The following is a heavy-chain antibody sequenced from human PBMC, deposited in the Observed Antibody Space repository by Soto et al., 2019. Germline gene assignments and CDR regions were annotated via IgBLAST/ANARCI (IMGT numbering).Heavy chain of an antibody. CDR2: INHSGST. CDR3: ARDPRGDYDSSGNYYYGMDV. J-gene: IGHJ6*02. CDR1: GGSFSGYY. V-gene: IGHV4-34*01. Sequence: SETLSLTCAVYGGSFSGYYWSWIRQPPGKGLEWIGEINHSGSTNYNPSLKSRVTISVDTSKNQFSLKLSSVTAADTAVYYCARDPRGDYDSSGNYYYGMDVWGQGTTVTVSS. D-gene: IGHD3-22*01.